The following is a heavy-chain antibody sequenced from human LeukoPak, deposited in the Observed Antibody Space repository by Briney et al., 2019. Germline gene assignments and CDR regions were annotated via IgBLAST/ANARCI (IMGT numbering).Heavy chain of an antibody. Sequence: SETLSLTCTVSGYSICSGYYWGWIRQPPGKGLEWIGSIYHSGCTYYNPSLKSRVTISVDTSKNQFSLKLSSVTAADTAVYYCARGEYSSSSGSNWGQGTLVTVSS. D-gene: IGHD6-6*01. J-gene: IGHJ4*02. CDR1: GYSICSGYY. CDR3: ARGEYSSSSGSN. CDR2: IYHSGCT. V-gene: IGHV4-38-2*02.